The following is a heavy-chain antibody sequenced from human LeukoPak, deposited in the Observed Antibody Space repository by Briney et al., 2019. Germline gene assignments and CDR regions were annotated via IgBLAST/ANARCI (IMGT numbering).Heavy chain of an antibody. D-gene: IGHD3-3*01. J-gene: IGHJ3*02. CDR3: ARVRTITIFGVVIPDAFDI. Sequence: GGSLRLSCAASGFTFSSYWKHWVRQAPGKGLVWVSRINTDGSSTSYADSVKGRFTISRDNAKNTLYLQMNSLRAEDTAVYYCARVRTITIFGVVIPDAFDIWGQGTMVTVSS. V-gene: IGHV3-74*01. CDR1: GFTFSSYW. CDR2: INTDGSST.